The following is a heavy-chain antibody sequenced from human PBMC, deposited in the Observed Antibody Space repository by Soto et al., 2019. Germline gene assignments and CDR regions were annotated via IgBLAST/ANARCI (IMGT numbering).Heavy chain of an antibody. V-gene: IGHV1-2*04. J-gene: IGHJ6*03. CDR3: ARASKVSAMGYYYYYMDV. Sequence: ASVKVSCKASGYTFTGYYMHWVRQAPGQGLEWMGWTNPNSGGTNYAQKFQGWVTMTRDTSISTAYMELSRLRSDDTAVYYCARASKVSAMGYYYYYMDVWGKGTTVTVSS. CDR1: GYTFTGYY. CDR2: TNPNSGGT.